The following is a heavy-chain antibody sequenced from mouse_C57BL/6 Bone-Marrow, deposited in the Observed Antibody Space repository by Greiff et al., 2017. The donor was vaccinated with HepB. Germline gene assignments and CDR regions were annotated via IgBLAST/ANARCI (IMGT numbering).Heavy chain of an antibody. CDR3: ATTGTGWFAY. Sequence: EVQLQQSGPVLVKPGASVKMSCKASGYTFPDYYMNWVKQSHGKSLEWIGVINPYNGGTSYNQKFKGKATLTVDKSSSTAYMELNSLTSEDSAVYYCATTGTGWFAYWGQGTLVTVSA. CDR2: INPYNGGT. J-gene: IGHJ3*01. V-gene: IGHV1-19*01. CDR1: GYTFPDYY. D-gene: IGHD4-1*02.